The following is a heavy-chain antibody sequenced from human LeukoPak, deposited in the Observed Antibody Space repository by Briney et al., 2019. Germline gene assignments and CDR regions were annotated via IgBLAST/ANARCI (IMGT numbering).Heavy chain of an antibody. CDR1: GGTFSSYA. CDR3: ARAGRRRWLQSLDWFGDYYFDY. Sequence: SVKVSCKASGGTFSSYAISWVRQAPGQGLEWMGRIIRILGIANYAQKFQGRVTITADKSTSTAYMELSSLRSEDTAVYYCARAGRRRWLQSLDWFGDYYFDYWGQGTLVTVSS. D-gene: IGHD5-24*01. CDR2: IIRILGIA. V-gene: IGHV1-69*04. J-gene: IGHJ4*02.